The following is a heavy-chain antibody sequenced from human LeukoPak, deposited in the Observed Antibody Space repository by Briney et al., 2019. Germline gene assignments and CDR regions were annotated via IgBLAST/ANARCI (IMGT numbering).Heavy chain of an antibody. V-gene: IGHV3-11*01. CDR1: GFSFSDYY. CDR2: ISSSGKTI. Sequence: GGSLRLSCAPSGFSFSDYYMSWIRQAPGKGLEWVSCISSSGKTINYADSVKGRFTISRDNAKNSVYLQMNSLRAENTAVYYCAREDSSVWFFDSWGQGTLVTVSS. D-gene: IGHD6-19*01. CDR3: AREDSSVWFFDS. J-gene: IGHJ4*02.